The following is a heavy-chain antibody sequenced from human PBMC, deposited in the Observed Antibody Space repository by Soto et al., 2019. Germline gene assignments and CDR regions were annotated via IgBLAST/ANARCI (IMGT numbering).Heavy chain of an antibody. J-gene: IGHJ6*03. CDR1: GYTFTSYD. Sequence: QVQLVQSGAEVKKPGASVKVSCKASGYTFTSYDINWVRQATGQGLEWMGWMNPNSGNTGYAQKFQGRVTMTRNTSISTAYMELSSLRSEDTAVYYCARGRVVDCSSTSCYIHSSRFYYYYMDVWCKGTTVTVSS. CDR3: ARGRVVDCSSTSCYIHSSRFYYYYMDV. V-gene: IGHV1-8*01. D-gene: IGHD2-2*02. CDR2: MNPNSGNT.